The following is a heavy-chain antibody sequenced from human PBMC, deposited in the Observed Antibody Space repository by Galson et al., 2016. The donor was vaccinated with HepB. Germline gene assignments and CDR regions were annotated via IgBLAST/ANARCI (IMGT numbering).Heavy chain of an antibody. CDR1: GFPISDNY. CDR3: AGEYCSGGSCYFDS. Sequence: SPRLSCAVSGFPISDNYVSWVRQAPGKGLEWVAVIYSAGSTYYADSVKGRFTISKDNFKNMVYLQMNSLRAEDTAVYYCAGEYCSGGSCYFDSWGQGTLLTVSS. CDR2: IYSAGST. J-gene: IGHJ4*02. D-gene: IGHD2-15*01. V-gene: IGHV3-53*01.